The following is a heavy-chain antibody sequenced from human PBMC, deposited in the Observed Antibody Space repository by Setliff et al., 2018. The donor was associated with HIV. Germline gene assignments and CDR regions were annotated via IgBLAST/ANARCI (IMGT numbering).Heavy chain of an antibody. CDR3: AKDWRYDILTGKPPSDD. Sequence: GGSLRLSCAASGFIFNTYGMHWVRQAPGKGLEWVAVIWYDGSNKYYADSVKGRFTISRDNSKNTLYLQMNSLRAEDTAVYYCAKDWRYDILTGKPPSDDWGQGTPVTVSS. CDR2: IWYDGSNK. J-gene: IGHJ4*02. V-gene: IGHV3-33*06. CDR1: GFIFNTYG. D-gene: IGHD3-9*01.